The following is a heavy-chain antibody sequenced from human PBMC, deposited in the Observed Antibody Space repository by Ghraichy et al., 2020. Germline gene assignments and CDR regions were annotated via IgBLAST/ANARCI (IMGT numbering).Heavy chain of an antibody. J-gene: IGHJ4*02. Sequence: GGSLRLSCAASGFTFSSYAMSWVRQAPGKGLEWVSAISGSGGSTYYADSVKGRFTISRDNSKNTLYLQMNSLRAEDTAVYYCAKPYYDILTAGVVGYWGQGTLVTVSS. CDR1: GFTFSSYA. CDR3: AKPYYDILTAGVVGY. CDR2: ISGSGGST. V-gene: IGHV3-23*01. D-gene: IGHD3-9*01.